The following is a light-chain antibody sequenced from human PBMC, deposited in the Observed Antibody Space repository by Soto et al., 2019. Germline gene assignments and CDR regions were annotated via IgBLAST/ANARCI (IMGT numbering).Light chain of an antibody. V-gene: IGLV2-14*01. CDR3: SSYTSSSTLL. CDR2: DVS. Sequence: QSVLTQPASVSGSPGQSITFSCTGTSNDIGGYNYVSWYQQHPGKAPKLMIFDVSNRLSGVSYRFSGAKSGNTASLTISGLQAEDEAASYCSSYTSSSTLLFGGGTKVTVL. CDR1: SNDIGGYNY. J-gene: IGLJ2*01.